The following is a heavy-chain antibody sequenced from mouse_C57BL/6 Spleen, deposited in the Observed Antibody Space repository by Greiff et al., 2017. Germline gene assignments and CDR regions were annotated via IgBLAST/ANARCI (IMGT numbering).Heavy chain of an antibody. J-gene: IGHJ1*03. CDR2: IDPSDSYT. CDR1: GYTFTSYW. Sequence: VKLQEFGAELVMPGASVKLSCKASGYTFTSYWMHWVKQRPGQGLEWIGEIDPSDSYTNYNQKFKGKSTLTVDQSSSTAYMQLSSLTSEDSAVYYCARDDGYYVRYFDVWGTGTTVTVSS. CDR3: ARDDGYYVRYFDV. D-gene: IGHD2-3*01. V-gene: IGHV1-69*01.